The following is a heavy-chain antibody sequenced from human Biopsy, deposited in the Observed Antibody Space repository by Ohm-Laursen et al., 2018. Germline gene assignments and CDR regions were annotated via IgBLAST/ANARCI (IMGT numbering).Heavy chain of an antibody. J-gene: IGHJ6*02. CDR1: GDSVTKYY. D-gene: IGHD4-11*01. Sequence: GALSLTCAVSGDSVTKYYWSWIRQPPGKGLEWIGHIYYSVMTNYNPSLQSRVSISVDTSRNQVSLTLSSVTAADTAVYYCARDSGILNYGNFKYYHYYGMDVWGQGTKVTVSS. V-gene: IGHV4-59*02. CDR2: IYYSVMT. CDR3: ARDSGILNYGNFKYYHYYGMDV.